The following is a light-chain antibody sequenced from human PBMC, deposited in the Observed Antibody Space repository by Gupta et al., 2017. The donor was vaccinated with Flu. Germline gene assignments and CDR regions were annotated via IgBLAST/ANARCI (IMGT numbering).Light chain of an antibody. J-gene: IGKJ1*01. CDR1: QSVSSN. CDR3: QQYHNWPRT. CDR2: GAS. V-gene: IGKV3-15*01. Sequence: GERATLSCRASQSVSSNLAWYQHRPGQAPRLLLYGASTRATGIPARFSASGSGTEFTLTINSLQSEDSAVYYCQQYHNWPRTFGQGTEVEIK.